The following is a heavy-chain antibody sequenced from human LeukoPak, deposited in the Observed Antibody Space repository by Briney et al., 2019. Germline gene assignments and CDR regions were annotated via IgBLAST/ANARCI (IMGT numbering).Heavy chain of an antibody. V-gene: IGHV3-30-3*01. Sequence: GGSLRLSCAASGFTFSSYAMHWVRQAPGKGLEWVAVISYDGSNKYYADSVKGRFTISRDNSKNTLYLQMNSLRAEDTAVYYCAREGGLRFLESLHPWGQGTLVTVSS. CDR2: ISYDGSNK. CDR3: AREGGLRFLESLHP. CDR1: GFTFSSYA. D-gene: IGHD3-3*01. J-gene: IGHJ5*02.